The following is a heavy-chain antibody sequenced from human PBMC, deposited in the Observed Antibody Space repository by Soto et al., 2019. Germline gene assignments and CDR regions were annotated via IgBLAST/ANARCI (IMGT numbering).Heavy chain of an antibody. CDR3: VRETQIVMVVVPTPGSPGAFDM. D-gene: IGHD2-15*01. V-gene: IGHV3-30-3*01. J-gene: IGHJ3*02. Sequence: QMQLVESGGGVVQPGRSLRLSCAASGFSFRNYNLHWVRQAPGKGLEWVAVVSHDGVNKHYAESVKGRLSISRDSSRDTQYLQMNSLRPEDTAVYYCVRETQIVMVVVPTPGSPGAFDMWGQGTMVTVSS. CDR1: GFSFRNYN. CDR2: VSHDGVNK.